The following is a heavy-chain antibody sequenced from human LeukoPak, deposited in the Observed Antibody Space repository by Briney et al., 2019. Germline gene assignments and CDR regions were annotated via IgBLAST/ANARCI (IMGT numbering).Heavy chain of an antibody. D-gene: IGHD1-1*01. Sequence: SETLSLTCTVSGGSISSGDYYWSWIRQPPGKGLEWIGYIYYSGSTYYNPSLKSRVTISVDTSKNQSSLKLSSVTAADTAVYYCARDRSTGTTVFYGMDVWGQGTTVTVSS. CDR1: GGSISSGDYY. J-gene: IGHJ6*02. CDR3: ARDRSTGTTVFYGMDV. V-gene: IGHV4-30-4*01. CDR2: IYYSGST.